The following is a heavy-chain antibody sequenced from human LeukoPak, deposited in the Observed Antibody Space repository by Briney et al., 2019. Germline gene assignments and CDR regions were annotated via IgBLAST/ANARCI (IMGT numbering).Heavy chain of an antibody. D-gene: IGHD3-9*01. Sequence: SETLSLTCAVYGGSFSGYYWSWIRQPPGKGLEWIGEINHSGSTNYNPSLKSRVTMSVDTSKNQFSLKLSSVTAADTAVYYCASNYDILSPFDYWGQGTLVTVSS. CDR1: GGSFSGYY. J-gene: IGHJ4*02. V-gene: IGHV4-34*01. CDR3: ASNYDILSPFDY. CDR2: INHSGST.